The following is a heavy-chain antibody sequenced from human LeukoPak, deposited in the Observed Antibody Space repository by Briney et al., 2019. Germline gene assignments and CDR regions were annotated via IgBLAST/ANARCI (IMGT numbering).Heavy chain of an antibody. V-gene: IGHV3-23*01. CDR3: ARDVARGSFDY. CDR2: ISGSGGST. D-gene: IGHD1-26*01. Sequence: TGGSLRLSCAASGFTFSSYAMSWVRQAPGKGLEWVSAISGSGGSTYYADSVKGRFTISRDNAKNSLYLQMNSLRAEDTAVYYCARDVARGSFDYWGQGTLVTVSS. CDR1: GFTFSSYA. J-gene: IGHJ4*02.